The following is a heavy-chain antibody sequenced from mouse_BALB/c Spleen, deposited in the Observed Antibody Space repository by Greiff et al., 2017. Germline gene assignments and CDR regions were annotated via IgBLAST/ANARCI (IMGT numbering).Heavy chain of an antibody. CDR1: GFTFSSFG. V-gene: IGHV5-17*02. CDR3: ASERERDYAMDY. J-gene: IGHJ4*01. CDR2: ISSGSSTI. Sequence: EVQLVESGGGLVQPGGSRKLSCAASGFTFSSFGMHWVRQAPEKGLEWVAYISSGSSTIYYADTVKGRFTISRDKPKNTLFLQMTSLRSEDTAMYYCASERERDYAMDYWGEGTSVTVSS.